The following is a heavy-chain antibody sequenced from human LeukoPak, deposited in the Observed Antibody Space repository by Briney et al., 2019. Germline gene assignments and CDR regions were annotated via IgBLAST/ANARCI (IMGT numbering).Heavy chain of an antibody. CDR2: INHSGST. V-gene: IGHV4-34*01. CDR3: ARGGFYRRLNWFDP. J-gene: IGHJ5*02. Sequence: SETLSLTCAVYGGSFSGYYWSWIRQPPGKGLEWIGEINHSGSTNYNPSLKSRVTISVDTSKNQFSLKLSSVTAADTAVYYCARGGFYRRLNWFDPWGQGTLVTVSS. CDR1: GGSFSGYY. D-gene: IGHD2/OR15-2a*01.